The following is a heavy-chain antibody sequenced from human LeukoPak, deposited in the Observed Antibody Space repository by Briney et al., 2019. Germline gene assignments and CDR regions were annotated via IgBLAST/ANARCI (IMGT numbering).Heavy chain of an antibody. Sequence: PGGSLRLSCAASGFTFSSYAMHWVRQAPGKGLEWVAVISYDGSNKYYADSVKGRFTISRDNSKNTLYLQMNSLRAEDTAVYYCARDEGYRSRGRLRDSSGYYSGYFDYWGQGTLVTVSS. D-gene: IGHD3-22*01. V-gene: IGHV3-30-3*01. CDR3: ARDEGYRSRGRLRDSSGYYSGYFDY. CDR1: GFTFSSYA. CDR2: ISYDGSNK. J-gene: IGHJ4*02.